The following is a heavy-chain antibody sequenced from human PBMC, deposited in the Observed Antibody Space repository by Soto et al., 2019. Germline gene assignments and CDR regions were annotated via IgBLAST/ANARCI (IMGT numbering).Heavy chain of an antibody. D-gene: IGHD2-2*01. CDR3: AREPVVPAAMLYYYYGMDV. CDR1: GGSFSGYY. J-gene: IGHJ6*02. CDR2: INHSGST. Sequence: QVQLQQWGAGLLKPSETLSLTCAVYGGSFSGYYWSWIRQPPGKGLEWIGEINHSGSTNYNPSLKSRVTISGDTSKNQFSLKLSSVTAADTAVYYCAREPVVPAAMLYYYYGMDVWGQGTTVTVSS. V-gene: IGHV4-34*01.